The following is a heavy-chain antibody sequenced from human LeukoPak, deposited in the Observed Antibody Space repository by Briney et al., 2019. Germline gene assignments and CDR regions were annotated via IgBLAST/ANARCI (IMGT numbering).Heavy chain of an antibody. Sequence: GGSLRLSCAATGFIFSNYWMSWVRQAPGKGLEWVANIKEDGSEKYYVDSVKGRFTISRDNAKNSLYLQMDSLRAEDTAIYYCARHNAYSSGWASFDYWGQGTLVTVSS. J-gene: IGHJ4*02. V-gene: IGHV3-7*04. CDR3: ARHNAYSSGWASFDY. CDR1: GFIFSNYW. CDR2: IKEDGSEK. D-gene: IGHD6-19*01.